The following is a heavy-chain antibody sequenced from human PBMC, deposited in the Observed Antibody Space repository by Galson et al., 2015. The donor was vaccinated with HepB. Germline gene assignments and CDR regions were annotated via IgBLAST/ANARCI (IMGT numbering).Heavy chain of an antibody. J-gene: IGHJ6*02. CDR3: ARTRVYGDSSDPSVQRMDV. CDR1: GFSLNTSEMC. D-gene: IGHD2-8*01. V-gene: IGHV2-70*11. CDR2: IDWDGGK. Sequence: PALVKPTQTLTLTCTVSGFSLNTSEMCVSWIRQPPGKALEWLARIDWDGGKYFSTSLKTRLTISKGTSGNQVVLTMTNMDPMDTATYYCARTRVYGDSSDPSVQRMDVWGQGTTVTVSS.